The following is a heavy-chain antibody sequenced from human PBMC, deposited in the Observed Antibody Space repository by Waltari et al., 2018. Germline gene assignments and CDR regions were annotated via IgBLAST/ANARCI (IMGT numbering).Heavy chain of an antibody. D-gene: IGHD2-2*01. CDR1: GGPFSSHA. Sequence: QVQLVQSGAEVKKPGSSVKVSCKASGGPFSSHAIIWVPQAPGNGLEWMGRIIPIFGTANYAQKFQGRVTITADKSTSTAYMELSSLRSEDTAVYYCATKVGGGRFDYWGQGTLVTVSS. CDR3: ATKVGGGRFDY. V-gene: IGHV1-69*13. J-gene: IGHJ4*02. CDR2: IIPIFGTA.